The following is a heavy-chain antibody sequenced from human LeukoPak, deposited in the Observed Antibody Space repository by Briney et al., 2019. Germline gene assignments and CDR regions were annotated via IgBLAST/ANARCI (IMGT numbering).Heavy chain of an antibody. J-gene: IGHJ4*02. CDR3: ARGRDILTGYPAPIDY. CDR1: GFTFSSYA. D-gene: IGHD3-9*01. V-gene: IGHV3-30-3*01. Sequence: PGGSLRLSCAASGFTFSSYAMHWVRQAPGKGLEWVAVISYDGSNKYYADSVKGRFTISRDNSKNTLYLQMNSLRAEDTAVYYCARGRDILTGYPAPIDYWGQGTLVTVSS. CDR2: ISYDGSNK.